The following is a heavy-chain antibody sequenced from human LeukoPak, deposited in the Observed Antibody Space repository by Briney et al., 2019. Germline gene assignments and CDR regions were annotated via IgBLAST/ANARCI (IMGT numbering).Heavy chain of an antibody. Sequence: GGSLRLSCAASGFNFSDFYMGWIRQAPGKGLEWISSISNSGGAIYYSDSVKGRFTMSRDNAKNSLFLQVDSLRAEDTALYYRARVRSGYYFDYWGQGTLVTVSS. V-gene: IGHV3-11*01. CDR2: ISNSGGAI. J-gene: IGHJ4*02. CDR3: ARVRSGYYFDY. D-gene: IGHD3-22*01. CDR1: GFNFSDFY.